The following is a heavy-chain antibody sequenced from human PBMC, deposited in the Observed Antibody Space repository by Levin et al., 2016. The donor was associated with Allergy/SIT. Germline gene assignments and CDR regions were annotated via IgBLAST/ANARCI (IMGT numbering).Heavy chain of an antibody. CDR2: INHNGGI. J-gene: IGHJ5*02. CDR3: ARGKRGNWNDHSWWFDP. CDR1: GGSSSSDF. Sequence: SETLSLTCAVYGGSSSSDFWSWIRQTPDKGLEWIAEINHNGGITSNPSLNSRVTVSLDTSKNQFSLILTSVTAADTAVYYYARGKRGNWNDHSWWFDPWGQGTLVTVSS. D-gene: IGHD1-1*01. V-gene: IGHV4-34*01.